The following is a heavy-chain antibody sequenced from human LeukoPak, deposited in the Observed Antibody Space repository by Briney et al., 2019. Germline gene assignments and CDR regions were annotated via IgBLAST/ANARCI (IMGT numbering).Heavy chain of an antibody. CDR2: MNPNSGNT. V-gene: IGHV1-8*01. D-gene: IGHD6-6*01. J-gene: IGHJ6*02. CDR1: GYTFTSYD. CDR3: ARGTTIAAQGTYYYYGMDV. Sequence: GASVKVSCKASGYTFTSYDINWVRQATGQGLEWMGWMNPNSGNTGYAQKFQARVTMTRNTSISTAYMELSSLRSEDTAVYYCARGTTIAAQGTYYYYGMDVWGQGTTVTVSS.